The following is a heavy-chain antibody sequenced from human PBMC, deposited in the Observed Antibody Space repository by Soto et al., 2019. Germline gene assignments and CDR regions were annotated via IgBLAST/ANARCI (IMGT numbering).Heavy chain of an antibody. CDR2: INTYNGNT. Sequence: QVQLVQSRAEVKNPGASVKVSCKASGYSFTRYGIAWARQAPGQGLEWMGWINTYNGNTNYAQNLQGRVTLTTDTSTSTAYMALTSLRSNATAIYYCAMVDVYVTPSPQDVWGQGTTVIVSS. D-gene: IGHD3-16*01. J-gene: IGHJ6*02. CDR1: GYSFTRYG. V-gene: IGHV1-18*01. CDR3: AMVDVYVTPSPQDV.